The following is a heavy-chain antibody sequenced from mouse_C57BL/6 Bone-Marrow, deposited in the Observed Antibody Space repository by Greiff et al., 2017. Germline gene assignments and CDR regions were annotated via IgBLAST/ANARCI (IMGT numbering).Heavy chain of an antibody. V-gene: IGHV1-55*01. CDR3: ARDYAMDY. CDR2: FYPGSGST. CDR1: GFTFTTCW. J-gene: IGHJ4*01. Sequence: VQLQQSGAELVKPGASVKMSCKASGFTFTTCWITWVKQRPGQGLEWIGDFYPGSGSTNYNEKFKSKATLTVDTSSSTAYMQLSSLTSEDSAVYDCARDYAMDYWGQGTSVTVSS.